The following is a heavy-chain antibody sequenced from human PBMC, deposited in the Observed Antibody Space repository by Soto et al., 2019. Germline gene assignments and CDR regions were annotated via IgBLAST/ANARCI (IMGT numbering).Heavy chain of an antibody. J-gene: IGHJ4*02. V-gene: IGHV1-69*13. CDR1: GYTFTSYD. D-gene: IGHD5-12*01. CDR2: IIPIFGTA. Sequence: SVKVSCKASGYTFTSYDINWVRQAPGQGLEWMGGIIPIFGTANYAQKFQGRVTITADESTSTAYMELSSLRSEDTAVYYCARGDGYNLYYFDYWGQGTLVTVSS. CDR3: ARGDGYNLYYFDY.